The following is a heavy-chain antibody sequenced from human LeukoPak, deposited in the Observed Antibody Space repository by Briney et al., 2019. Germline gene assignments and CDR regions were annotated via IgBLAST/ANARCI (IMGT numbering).Heavy chain of an antibody. CDR1: GDSINSHH. J-gene: IGHJ5*02. D-gene: IGHD4-11*01. CDR3: ARDTYDDYFDP. CDR2: MYYSGST. Sequence: SETLSLTCTVSGDSINSHHWNWIRQPPGKGLEWIGYMYYSGSTMYNRSLKSRVAISIDTSKNQFSLKLSSVTAADTAVYYCARDTYDDYFDPWGQGILVTVSS. V-gene: IGHV4-59*11.